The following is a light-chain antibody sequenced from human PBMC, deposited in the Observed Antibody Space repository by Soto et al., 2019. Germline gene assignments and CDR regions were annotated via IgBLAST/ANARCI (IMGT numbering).Light chain of an antibody. CDR3: QSYDSSNHGV. Sequence: NFMLTKPHSVSESPGKTVTISFTRSSGSIATNYVQWFQQRPGSAPIIVIYEDDQRPSGVPDRFSGSIDSSSNSASLTISGLQTEDEADYYCQSYDSSNHGVFGGGTKLTVL. J-gene: IGLJ3*02. CDR2: EDD. CDR1: SGSIATNY. V-gene: IGLV6-57*03.